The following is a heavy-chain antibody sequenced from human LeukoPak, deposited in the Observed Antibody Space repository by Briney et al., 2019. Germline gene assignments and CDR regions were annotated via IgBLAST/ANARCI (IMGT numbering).Heavy chain of an antibody. D-gene: IGHD3-10*01. V-gene: IGHV3-53*01. CDR3: TSSSPNYGSGSYYNY. CDR2: IFGGGGT. J-gene: IGHJ4*02. Sequence: GGSLRLSCAASGFTFSTYWMHWVRQAPGKGLEWVSLIFGGGGTYYPDSVKGRFTISRDNSRNTLYLQMNSLRAEDTAIYYCTSSSPNYGSGSYYNYWGQGTLVTVSP. CDR1: GFTFSTYW.